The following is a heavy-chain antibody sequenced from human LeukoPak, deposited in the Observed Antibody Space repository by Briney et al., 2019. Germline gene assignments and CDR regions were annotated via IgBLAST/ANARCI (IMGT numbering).Heavy chain of an antibody. D-gene: IGHD2-15*01. Sequence: GGSLRLSCAASGFTVSSYYMNWVRQAPGKELEWVSVIYTGGGRYYADSVRGRFTISRDTSKNMVFLQMNSLRVEDTAVYYCAKYPGYCSGGSCPYYYYYMDVWGKGTTVTVSS. J-gene: IGHJ6*03. CDR1: GFTVSSYY. CDR3: AKYPGYCSGGSCPYYYYYMDV. CDR2: IYTGGGR. V-gene: IGHV3-53*01.